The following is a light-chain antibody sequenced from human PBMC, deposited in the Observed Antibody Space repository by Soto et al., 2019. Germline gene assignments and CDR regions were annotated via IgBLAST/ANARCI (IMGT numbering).Light chain of an antibody. CDR2: EVS. CDR3: SSYTSSSTL. V-gene: IGLV2-14*01. J-gene: IGLJ1*01. Sequence: QSVLTQPASVSGSPGQSITISCTGTSSDVGGYNYVSWYQQHPGKAPKVVIYEVSNRPSGISHRFSGSKSGNTASLTISGLQTEDEADYYCSSYTSSSTLFGTGTKLTVL. CDR1: SSDVGGYNY.